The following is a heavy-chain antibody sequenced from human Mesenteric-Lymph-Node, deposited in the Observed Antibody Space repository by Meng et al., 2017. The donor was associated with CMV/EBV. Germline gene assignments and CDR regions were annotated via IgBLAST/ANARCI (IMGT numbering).Heavy chain of an antibody. CDR2: IYSGGSST. J-gene: IGHJ4*02. D-gene: IGHD3-22*01. CDR3: AKYYDSSGYSFGKHYFDY. CDR1: GFTFSSYA. V-gene: IGHV3-23*03. Sequence: GESLKISCAASGFTFSSYAMSWVRQAPGKGLEWVSVIYSGGSSTYYADSVKGRFTISRDNSKNTLYLQMSSLRAEDTAVYYCAKYYDSSGYSFGKHYFDYWGQGTLVTVSS.